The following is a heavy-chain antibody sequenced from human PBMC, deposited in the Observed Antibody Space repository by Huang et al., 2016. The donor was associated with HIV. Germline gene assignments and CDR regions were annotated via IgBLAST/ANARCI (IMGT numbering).Heavy chain of an antibody. Sequence: HLVESGGGSVRPGESLKLSCVATGFDFSTHILHWVRQAPGRVLECSLHVGYNDQNVSYANSVRGRFTISRDNARQSIYLQMRNLRPSDTAKYYCVRDTKYRSGFYNYYYMDVWGNGTAVTVSS. V-gene: IGHV3-48*01. CDR3: VRDTKYRSGFYNYYYMDV. CDR2: VGYNDQNV. D-gene: IGHD6-25*01. CDR1: GFDFSTHI. J-gene: IGHJ6*03.